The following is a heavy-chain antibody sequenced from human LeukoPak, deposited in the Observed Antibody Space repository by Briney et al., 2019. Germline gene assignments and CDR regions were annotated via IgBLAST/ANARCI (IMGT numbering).Heavy chain of an antibody. V-gene: IGHV4-39*07. Sequence: SETLSLTCTVSGGSISSSSYYWGWIRQPPGKGLEWIGSIYYSGSTYYNPSLKSRVTISVDTSKDEFSLKLSPVTAADTAVYYCARNYGSGSYYNYYWGQGTLVTVSS. J-gene: IGHJ4*02. CDR3: ARNYGSGSYYNYY. CDR2: IYYSGST. D-gene: IGHD3-10*01. CDR1: GGSISSSSYY.